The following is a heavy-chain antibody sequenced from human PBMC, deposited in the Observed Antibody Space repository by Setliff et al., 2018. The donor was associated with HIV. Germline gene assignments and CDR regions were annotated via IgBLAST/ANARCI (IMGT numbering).Heavy chain of an antibody. J-gene: IGHJ6*03. Sequence: ASVKVSCKASGYTFTSYGISWLRQAPGQWLEWMGWISPYNGNTDYAQEMQGRLTMTTDTSTSTAYMDLESLTSDDTAVYYCARRTIDYYYMDVWGKGTTVTVSS. V-gene: IGHV1-18*01. CDR3: ARRTIDYYYMDV. CDR2: ISPYNGNT. CDR1: GYTFTSYG.